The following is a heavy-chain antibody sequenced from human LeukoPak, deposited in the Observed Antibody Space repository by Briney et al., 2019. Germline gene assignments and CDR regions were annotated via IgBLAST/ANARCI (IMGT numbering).Heavy chain of an antibody. D-gene: IGHD5-18*01. CDR2: ISSSSSYI. J-gene: IGHJ4*02. Sequence: GGSLRLSCAASGFTFSSYSMNWVRQAPGKGLEWVSSISSSSSYIYYADSVKGRFTISRDNAKNSRYLQMNSLRAEDTAVYYCARGVDTAMVSLGGSDYWGPGTLVTVSS. V-gene: IGHV3-21*01. CDR1: GFTFSSYS. CDR3: ARGVDTAMVSLGGSDY.